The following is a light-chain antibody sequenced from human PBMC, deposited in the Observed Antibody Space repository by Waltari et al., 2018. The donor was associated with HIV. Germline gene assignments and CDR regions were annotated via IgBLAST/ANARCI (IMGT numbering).Light chain of an antibody. CDR1: TGDVTTGHY. J-gene: IGLJ3*02. CDR2: DTT. Sequence: QAVVTQEPSLTVSPGGTVTLTCGSSTGDVTTGHYAYWFQHMPGQAPRTLIYDTTHKHSWTPARFAGALPGGKAALTLSGAQPEDEAEYYCLLSYSGARVFGGGTKLTVL. CDR3: LLSYSGARV. V-gene: IGLV7-46*01.